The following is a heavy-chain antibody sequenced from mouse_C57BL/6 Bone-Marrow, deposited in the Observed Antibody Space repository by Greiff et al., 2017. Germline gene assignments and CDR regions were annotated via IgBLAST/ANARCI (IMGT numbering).Heavy chain of an antibody. D-gene: IGHD3-2*02. J-gene: IGHJ3*01. CDR3: STSQRAQATKFAY. Sequence: VQLQQSGAELVRPGASVKLSCTASGFNIKDDYMHWVKQRPEQGLEWIGWIDPGNGDTEYASKFQGKATIAADTSSNTAYLQLSSLTSEDTAVYYCSTSQRAQATKFAYWGQGTLVTVSA. CDR1: GFNIKDDY. V-gene: IGHV14-4*01. CDR2: IDPGNGDT.